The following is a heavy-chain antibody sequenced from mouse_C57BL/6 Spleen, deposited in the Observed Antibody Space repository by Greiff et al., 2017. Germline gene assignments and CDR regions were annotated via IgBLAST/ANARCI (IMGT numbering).Heavy chain of an antibody. V-gene: IGHV1-26*01. Sequence: VQLKQSGPELVKPGASVKISCKASGYTFTDYYMNWVKQSHGKSLEWIGDINPNNGGTSYNQKFKGKATLTVDQSSSTAYMELRSLTSEDSAVYYCARSYYYYGSSYAMDYWGQGTSVTVSS. CDR2: INPNNGGT. CDR3: ARSYYYYGSSYAMDY. CDR1: GYTFTDYY. J-gene: IGHJ4*01. D-gene: IGHD1-1*01.